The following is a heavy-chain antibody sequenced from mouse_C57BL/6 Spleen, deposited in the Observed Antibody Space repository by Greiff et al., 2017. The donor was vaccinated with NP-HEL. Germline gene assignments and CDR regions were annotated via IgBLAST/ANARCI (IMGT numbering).Heavy chain of an antibody. J-gene: IGHJ1*03. CDR2: INPGSGGT. CDR1: GYAFTNYL. CDR3: ARSGYGSSYWYFEV. V-gene: IGHV1-54*01. Sequence: VQLQQSGAELVRPGTSVKVSCKASGYAFTNYLIEWVKQRPGQGLEWIGVINPGSGGTNYNEKFKGKATLTADKSSSTSYMQLSSLTSEDSAVYFWARSGYGSSYWYFEVWGTGTTVTVSS. D-gene: IGHD1-1*01.